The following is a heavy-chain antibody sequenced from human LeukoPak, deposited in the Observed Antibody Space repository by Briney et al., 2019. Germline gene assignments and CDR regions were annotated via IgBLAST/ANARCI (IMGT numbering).Heavy chain of an antibody. D-gene: IGHD3-3*01. V-gene: IGHV4-59*01. CDR3: ARKDFWSGYFDY. CDR1: GASIGSYY. J-gene: IGHJ4*02. Sequence: SSETLSLTCTVSGASIGSYYWSWIRQSPGKGLEWIGYIYYSGSTKYNPSLKSRVTISVDTSKNQVSLKLSSVTAADTAVYYCARKDFWSGYFDYWGQGTQVTVSS. CDR2: IYYSGST.